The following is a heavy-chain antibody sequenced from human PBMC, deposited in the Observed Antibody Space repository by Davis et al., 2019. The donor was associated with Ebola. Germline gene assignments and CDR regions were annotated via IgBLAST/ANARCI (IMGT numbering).Heavy chain of an antibody. CDR1: GSTFSMYW. D-gene: IGHD4-17*01. J-gene: IGHJ4*02. CDR2: ISGDGSST. Sequence: GGSLRLSCAASGSTFSMYWMHWVRHGPGKGLEWVSHISGDGSSTSYADSVTGRFTFSRDNSKNSLYLQMNSLRSEDTAFYYCAKSRGYADPYFDYWGQGALVTVSS. CDR3: AKSRGYADPYFDY. V-gene: IGHV3-43*02.